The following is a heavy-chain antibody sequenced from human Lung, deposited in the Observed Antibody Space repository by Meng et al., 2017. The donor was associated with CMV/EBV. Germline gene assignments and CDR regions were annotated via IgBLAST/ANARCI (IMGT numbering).Heavy chain of an antibody. CDR2: IHYTGST. V-gene: IGHV4-39*07. CDR1: LGSISSGSYY. J-gene: IGHJ4*02. CDR3: ARTQWHVGYFDN. D-gene: IGHD6-19*01. Sequence: SXTXSLXXTLSLGSISSGSYYWGWLRQPPGKGLEWIGSIHYTGSTNYNPSLKTRVSISEDTSKNEFSLTLTSVTAADTAVYYCARTQWHVGYFDNWGQGXLVTVSS.